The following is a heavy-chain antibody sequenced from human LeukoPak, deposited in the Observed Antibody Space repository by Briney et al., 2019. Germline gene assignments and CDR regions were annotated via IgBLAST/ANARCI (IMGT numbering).Heavy chain of an antibody. CDR2: INAANGNT. J-gene: IGHJ4*02. CDR3: ARDLGYCSGGSCTEFIY. V-gene: IGHV1-3*01. Sequence: ASVKVSCKASGYTFTNYAMHWVGQAPGQRGEWVGWINAANGNTKYSKKFQGRVTITRDTSASTAYMELSSLRSEDTAVYYCARDLGYCSGGSCTEFIYWGQGTLVTVSS. CDR1: GYTFTNYA. D-gene: IGHD2-15*01.